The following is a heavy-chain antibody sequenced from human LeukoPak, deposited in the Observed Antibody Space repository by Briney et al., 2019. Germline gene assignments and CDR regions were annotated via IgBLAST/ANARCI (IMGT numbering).Heavy chain of an antibody. Sequence: SGGSLRLSCAASGFTVSSNYMSWVRQAPGKGLEWVSVIYSGGSTYYADSVKGRFTISRDNSKNTLYLQMNSLRAEDTAVYYCARGYNDYGDFDAFDIWGQGTWSPSLQ. J-gene: IGHJ3*02. CDR2: IYSGGST. D-gene: IGHD4-17*01. V-gene: IGHV3-66*02. CDR3: ARGYNDYGDFDAFDI. CDR1: GFTVSSNY.